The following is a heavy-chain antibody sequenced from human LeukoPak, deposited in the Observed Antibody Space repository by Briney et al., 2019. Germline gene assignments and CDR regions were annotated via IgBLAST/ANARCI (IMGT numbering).Heavy chain of an antibody. CDR1: GGSISSYY. CDR3: ARGLVYGVVTHGGYYHYMDV. V-gene: IGHV4-4*07. Sequence: SETLSLTCTVSGGSISSYYWSWIRQPAGKGLEWIGRIYTSGSTNYNPSLKSRVTMSVDTSKNQFSLKLSSVTAADTAVYYCARGLVYGVVTHGGYYHYMDVWGKGTTVTVSS. J-gene: IGHJ6*03. CDR2: IYTSGST. D-gene: IGHD3-3*01.